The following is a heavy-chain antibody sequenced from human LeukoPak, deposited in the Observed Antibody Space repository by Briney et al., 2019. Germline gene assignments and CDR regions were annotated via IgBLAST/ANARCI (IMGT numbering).Heavy chain of an antibody. CDR3: ARNRGYCSSTSCYQVADY. CDR1: GYTFTSYD. Sequence: GASVKVSCKASGYTFTSYDINWGRQATVQGLEWMGWMNPNSGNTGYAQKFQGRVTMTRNTSISTAYMELSSLRSEDTAVYYCARNRGYCSSTSCYQVADYWGQGTLVTVSS. D-gene: IGHD2-2*01. V-gene: IGHV1-8*01. J-gene: IGHJ4*02. CDR2: MNPNSGNT.